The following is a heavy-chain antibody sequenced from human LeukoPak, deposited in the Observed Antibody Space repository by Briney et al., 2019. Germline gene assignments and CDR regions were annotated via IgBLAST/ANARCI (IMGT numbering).Heavy chain of an antibody. D-gene: IGHD5-18*01. V-gene: IGHV4-34*01. Sequence: PGGSLRLSCAASGFTVSSNYMSWVRQPPGKGLEWIGEINHSGSTNYNPSLKSRVTISVDTSKNQFSLKLSSVTAADTAVYYCARSLGYSYISARPKPFDYWGQGTLVTVSS. CDR2: INHSGST. J-gene: IGHJ4*02. CDR3: ARSLGYSYISARPKPFDY. CDR1: GFTVSSNY.